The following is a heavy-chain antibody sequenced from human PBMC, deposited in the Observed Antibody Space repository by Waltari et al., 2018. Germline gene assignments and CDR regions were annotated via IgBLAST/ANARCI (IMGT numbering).Heavy chain of an antibody. V-gene: IGHV4-61*09. Sequence: QVQLQESGPGLVKPSQTLSLTCTAPGGPISRGSYYWGWIRQSAGKGLEWIGYIYTSGSTNYNPSLKSRVTISVDTSKNQFSLKLSSVTAADTAVYYCARDFSISAFDIWGQGTMVTVSS. D-gene: IGHD6-6*01. CDR1: GGPISRGSYY. CDR2: IYTSGST. CDR3: ARDFSISAFDI. J-gene: IGHJ3*02.